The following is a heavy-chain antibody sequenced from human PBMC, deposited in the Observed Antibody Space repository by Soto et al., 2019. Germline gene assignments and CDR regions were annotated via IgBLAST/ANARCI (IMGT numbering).Heavy chain of an antibody. CDR1: GYTFTSYG. Sequence: ASVKVSCKASGYTFTSYGINWVRQATGQGLEWMGWMNPNSGNTGYAQKFQGRVTMTRNTSISTAYMELSSLRSEDTAVYYCARVSCLWRGYYYYGMDVWGQGTTVTVSS. J-gene: IGHJ6*02. CDR3: ARVSCLWRGYYYYGMDV. CDR2: MNPNSGNT. D-gene: IGHD2-21*01. V-gene: IGHV1-8*01.